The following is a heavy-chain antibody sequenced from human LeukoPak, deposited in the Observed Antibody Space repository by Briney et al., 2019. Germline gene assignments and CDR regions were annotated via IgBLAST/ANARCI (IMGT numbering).Heavy chain of an antibody. Sequence: PSETLSLTCSVSGGSISSGSYFWTWTRQPAGKTLEWIGRIYVSGSTNYNPSLKSRVSISVDTSNNHFSLELNSVTAADTAVYYCARESGRGWFDFDNWGQGILVSVSS. CDR2: IYVSGST. CDR3: ARESGRGWFDFDN. CDR1: GGSISSGSYF. V-gene: IGHV4-61*02. D-gene: IGHD3-10*01. J-gene: IGHJ4*02.